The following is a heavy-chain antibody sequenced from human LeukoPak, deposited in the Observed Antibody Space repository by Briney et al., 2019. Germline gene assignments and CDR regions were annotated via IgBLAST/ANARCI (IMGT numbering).Heavy chain of an antibody. CDR3: ARATATGYWFDP. Sequence: ASVKVSCKASGYTFTSYAMHWVRQAPGQRLEWMGWINAGNGNTKYSQEFQGRVTITRDTSASTAYMELSSLRSEDMAVYYWARATATGYWFDPWGQGTLVTVSS. CDR2: INAGNGNT. CDR1: GYTFTSYA. V-gene: IGHV1-3*03. J-gene: IGHJ5*02. D-gene: IGHD2-15*01.